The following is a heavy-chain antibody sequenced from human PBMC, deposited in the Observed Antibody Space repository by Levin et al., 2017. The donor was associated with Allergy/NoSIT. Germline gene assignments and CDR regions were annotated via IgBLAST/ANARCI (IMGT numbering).Heavy chain of an antibody. CDR1: GFTFSNYA. V-gene: IGHV3-23*01. CDR3: ARFARLAGVYDSSDSFDV. D-gene: IGHD3-22*01. J-gene: IGHJ3*01. Sequence: QAGGSLRLSCAASGFTFSNYAMSWVRQAPGKGLEYVSGFRDSRSTYYADSVNGRFTVSRDNSNNVFYLQVNSLRAEDTALYYCARFARLAGVYDSSDSFDVWGPGTMVTVSS. CDR2: FRDSRST.